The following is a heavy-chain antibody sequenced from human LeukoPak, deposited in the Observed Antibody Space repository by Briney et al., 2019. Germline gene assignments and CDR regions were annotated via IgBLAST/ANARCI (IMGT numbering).Heavy chain of an antibody. CDR2: INHSGST. V-gene: IGHV4-34*01. CDR3: ARGPRPRNYYGSYYGMDV. J-gene: IGHJ6*02. CDR1: GGSVSGYY. D-gene: IGHD3-10*01. Sequence: PSETLSLTCAVYGGSVSGYYWSWIRQPPGKGLEWIGEINHSGSTNYNPSLKSRVTISVDTSKNQFSLKLSSVTAADTAVYYCARGPRPRNYYGSYYGMDVWGQGTTVTVSS.